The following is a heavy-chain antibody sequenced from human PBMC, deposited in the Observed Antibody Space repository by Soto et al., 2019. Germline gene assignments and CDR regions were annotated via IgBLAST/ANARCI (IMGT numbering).Heavy chain of an antibody. Sequence: PSETLSLTCTVSGGSISSSSYYWGWIRQPPGKGLEWIGSIYYSGTIYYNPSLKSRVTISVDTSKNQFSLKLSSVTAADTAVYYCARHQIHLWLPYYFDYWGQGTLVTVSS. J-gene: IGHJ4*02. V-gene: IGHV4-39*01. CDR3: ARHQIHLWLPYYFDY. CDR2: IYYSGTI. CDR1: GGSISSSSYY. D-gene: IGHD5-18*01.